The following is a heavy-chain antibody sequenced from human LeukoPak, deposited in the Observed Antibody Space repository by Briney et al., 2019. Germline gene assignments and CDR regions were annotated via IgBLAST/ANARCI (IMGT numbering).Heavy chain of an antibody. CDR2: FDPEDGET. CDR3: ATDLPYDILTGYYLGGIGMDV. CDR1: GYTLTELS. J-gene: IGHJ6*02. D-gene: IGHD3-9*01. Sequence: ASVKVSCKVSGYTLTELSMHWVRQAPGKGLEWMGGFDPEDGETIYAQKFQGRVTMTEDTSTDTAYMELGSLRSEDTAVYYCATDLPYDILTGYYLGGIGMDVWGQGTTVTVSS. V-gene: IGHV1-24*01.